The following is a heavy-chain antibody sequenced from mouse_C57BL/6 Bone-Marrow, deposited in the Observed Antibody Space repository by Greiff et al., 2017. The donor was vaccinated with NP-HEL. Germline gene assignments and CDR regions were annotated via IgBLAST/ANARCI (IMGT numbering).Heavy chain of an antibody. CDR3: ARVDYDSLTMDY. Sequence: EVQLVESEGGLVQPGSSMKLSCTASGFTFSDYYMAWVRQVPEKGLEWVANINYDGSSTYYLDSLKSRFIISRDNAKNILYLQMSSLKSEDTATYYCARVDYDSLTMDYWGQGTSVTVSS. V-gene: IGHV5-16*01. J-gene: IGHJ4*01. CDR2: INYDGSST. CDR1: GFTFSDYY. D-gene: IGHD2-4*01.